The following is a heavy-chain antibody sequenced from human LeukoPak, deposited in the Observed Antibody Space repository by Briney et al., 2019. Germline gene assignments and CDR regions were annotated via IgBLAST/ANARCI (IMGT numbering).Heavy chain of an antibody. CDR1: GYTFTSYG. Sequence: ASVKVSCKASGYTFTSYGISWVRQAPGQGLEWMGWISAYNGNTNYAQKLQGRVTMTTDTSTSTAYMELRSLRSDDTAVYYCARDLGYYDSSGYNDYWGQGTLVTVSS. CDR2: ISAYNGNT. CDR3: ARDLGYYDSSGYNDY. V-gene: IGHV1-18*01. D-gene: IGHD3-22*01. J-gene: IGHJ4*02.